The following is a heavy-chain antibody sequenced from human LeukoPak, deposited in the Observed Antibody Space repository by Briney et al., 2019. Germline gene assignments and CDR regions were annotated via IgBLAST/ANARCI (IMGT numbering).Heavy chain of an antibody. CDR1: GFSLSTSGVG. CDR2: IYWDDDK. D-gene: IGHD5-12*01. Sequence: SGPTLVKPTQTLTLTCTFSGFSLSTSGVGVGWIRQPPGKALEWLALIYWDDDKRYSPSLKSRLTITKDTSKNQLVLTMTNMDPVETAPYYWATRQHSGYDFYYSYSMAAWGKGTTVTVSS. J-gene: IGHJ6*03. V-gene: IGHV2-5*02. CDR3: ATRQHSGYDFYYSYSMAA.